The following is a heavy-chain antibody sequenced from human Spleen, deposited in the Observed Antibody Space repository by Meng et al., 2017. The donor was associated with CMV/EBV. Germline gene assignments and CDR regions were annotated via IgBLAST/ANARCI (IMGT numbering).Heavy chain of an antibody. CDR1: GACISSSSYN. J-gene: IGHJ4*02. CDR2: IYYSGST. Sequence: CTVSGACISSSSYNWGWIRQPPGKGLEWIGSIYYSGSTYYNPSLKSRVTISVDTSKNQFSLKLSSVTAADTAVYYCARQGEPIPFDYWGQGTLVTVSS. D-gene: IGHD1-26*01. CDR3: ARQGEPIPFDY. V-gene: IGHV4-39*01.